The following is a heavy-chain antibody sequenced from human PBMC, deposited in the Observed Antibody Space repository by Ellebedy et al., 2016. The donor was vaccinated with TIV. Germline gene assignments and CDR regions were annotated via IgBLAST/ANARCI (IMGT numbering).Heavy chain of an antibody. D-gene: IGHD2-2*03. CDR3: ARDLMIWIFDY. CDR1: GFTLSSSS. CDR2: ISTSRSTI. V-gene: IGHV3-48*01. Sequence: PGGSLRLSCAASGFTLSSSSMNWVRQAPGKGLEWVSYISTSRSTIYADSVKGRFTISRDNAKNSLYLQMNSLRAEDTAVYYCARDLMIWIFDYWGQGTLVTVSS. J-gene: IGHJ4*02.